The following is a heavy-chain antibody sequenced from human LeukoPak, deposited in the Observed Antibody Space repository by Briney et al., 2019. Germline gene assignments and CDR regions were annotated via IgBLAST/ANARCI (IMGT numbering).Heavy chain of an antibody. V-gene: IGHV7-4-1*02. CDR3: ATSDNWSNFDY. CDR1: GYTFSTFP. CDR2: INTNTANP. J-gene: IGHJ4*02. Sequence: ASVKVSCTASGYTFSTFPINWVRQAPGQGLEWMGWINTNTANPTYAQGFTGRFVFSLDTSVSTAYLQISSLKAEDTAVYYCATSDNWSNFDYWGQGTLVTVSS. D-gene: IGHD1-20*01.